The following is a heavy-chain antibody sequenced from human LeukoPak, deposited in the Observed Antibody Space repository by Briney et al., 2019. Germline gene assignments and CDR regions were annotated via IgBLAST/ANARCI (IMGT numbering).Heavy chain of an antibody. CDR1: GFTCSSYG. J-gene: IGHJ4*02. V-gene: IGHV3-30*02. Sequence: PGGSLRLSCAASGFTCSSYGMHCFLQAPGKGLQGLAFIRYDGSNKYYADSVKGRFTISRDNSKNTLYLQMNSLRAEDTAVYYCAKDRPTGGAVAGKIDYWGQGTLVTVSS. CDR2: IRYDGSNK. D-gene: IGHD6-19*01. CDR3: AKDRPTGGAVAGKIDY.